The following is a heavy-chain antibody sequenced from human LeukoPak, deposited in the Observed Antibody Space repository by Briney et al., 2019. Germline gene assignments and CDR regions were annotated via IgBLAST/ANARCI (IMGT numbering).Heavy chain of an antibody. CDR3: ARELGVRIAAAGNDAFDI. CDR1: GGSISGYY. V-gene: IGHV4-59*12. D-gene: IGHD6-13*01. J-gene: IGHJ3*02. Sequence: SETLSLTCTVSGGSISGYYWSWSRQPPGKGVEWIGNPYYMRGAWYKSSLKSRVTTSVDTSRNEFSLKLSSVTAADTAVYYCARELGVRIAAAGNDAFDIWGQGTMVTVSS. CDR2: PYYMRGA.